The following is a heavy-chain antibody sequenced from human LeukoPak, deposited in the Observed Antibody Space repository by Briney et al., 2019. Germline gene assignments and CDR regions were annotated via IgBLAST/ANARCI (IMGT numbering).Heavy chain of an antibody. J-gene: IGHJ4*02. Sequence: ASVKVSCKASGYTFTGYYMHWVRQAPGQGLEWMGWIHPSTGNPTYAQGFTGRFVFSLDTSVSTTYLQISSLKAEDTAVYFCARAFQSLGGLSLPDYWGQGTLVTVSS. V-gene: IGHV7-4-1*02. CDR1: GYTFTGYY. D-gene: IGHD3-16*02. CDR2: IHPSTGNP. CDR3: ARAFQSLGGLSLPDY.